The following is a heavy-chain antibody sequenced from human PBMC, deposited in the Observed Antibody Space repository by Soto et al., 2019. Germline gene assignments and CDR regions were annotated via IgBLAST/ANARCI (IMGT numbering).Heavy chain of an antibody. Sequence: QIQLVQSGPEVKKPGASVKVSCKASGYTFDIYGISWVRQVPGKGPEWMGWISADNGDTKYAQRMQGRVTMTTDTATSTAYMELRSLRSDDTAVYYCARDRSYCYDSSGYPFDFWGQGSLVTVSS. CDR2: ISADNGDT. D-gene: IGHD3-22*01. CDR3: ARDRSYCYDSSGYPFDF. CDR1: GYTFDIYG. J-gene: IGHJ4*02. V-gene: IGHV1-18*01.